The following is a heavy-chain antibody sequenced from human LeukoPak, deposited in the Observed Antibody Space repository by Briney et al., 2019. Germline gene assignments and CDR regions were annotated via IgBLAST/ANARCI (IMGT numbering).Heavy chain of an antibody. V-gene: IGHV1-2*04. CDR1: GYTFTGYY. CDR3: ARDARSLYYYYGMDV. Sequence: ASVKVSCKASGYTFTGYYMHWVRQAPGQGLEWMGWINPNSGGTNYAQKFQGWVTMTRDTSISTAYMELSRLRSDDTAVYYCARDARSLYYYYGMDVWGQGTTVTVSS. J-gene: IGHJ6*02. CDR2: INPNSGGT.